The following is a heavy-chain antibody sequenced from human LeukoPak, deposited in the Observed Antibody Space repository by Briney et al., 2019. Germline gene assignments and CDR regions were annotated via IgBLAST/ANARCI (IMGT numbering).Heavy chain of an antibody. Sequence: PSETLSLTCTVSGGSISSGGYYWSWIRQHPGKGLEWIGYIYYSGSTYYNPSLKSRVTISVDTSKNQFSLKLSSVTAADTAVYYCARDRGDCGGDCYSINAFDIWGQGTMVTVSS. J-gene: IGHJ3*02. CDR3: ARDRGDCGGDCYSINAFDI. CDR1: GGSISSGGYY. V-gene: IGHV4-31*03. D-gene: IGHD2-21*02. CDR2: IYYSGST.